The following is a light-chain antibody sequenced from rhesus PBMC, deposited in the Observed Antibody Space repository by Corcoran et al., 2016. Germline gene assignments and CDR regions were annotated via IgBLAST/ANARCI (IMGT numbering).Light chain of an antibody. Sequence: DIQMTQSPSSLSASVGDTVTITCRASQGISSYLNWFQQKPGKAPKLLIYAASSLERGVPSRFSGSGSGTEFTLTISSLQPEDFAAYYCLQHNRYPLTFGGGTKVEIK. J-gene: IGKJ4*01. CDR2: AAS. V-gene: IGKV1-28*01. CDR1: QGISSY. CDR3: LQHNRYPLT.